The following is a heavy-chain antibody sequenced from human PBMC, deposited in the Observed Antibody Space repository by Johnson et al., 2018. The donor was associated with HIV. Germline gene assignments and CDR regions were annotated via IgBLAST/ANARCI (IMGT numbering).Heavy chain of an antibody. CDR3: ARDSTPWGGDYVGYAFDL. CDR2: ISYDGSNK. CDR1: GFAFSTYW. J-gene: IGHJ3*01. V-gene: IGHV3-30*03. D-gene: IGHD4-17*01. Sequence: QVQLVESGGGLVQPGGSLRLSCAASGFAFSTYWMSWVRQAPGKGLEWVAVISYDGSNKYYADSVKGRFTISRDNSRNTVYLQMNSLRADDTAVYYCARDSTPWGGDYVGYAFDLWGQGTMVTVSS.